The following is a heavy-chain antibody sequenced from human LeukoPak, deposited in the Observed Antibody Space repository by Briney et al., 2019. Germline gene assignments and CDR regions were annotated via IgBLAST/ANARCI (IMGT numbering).Heavy chain of an antibody. CDR3: ANGLSRGYSYGLFY. Sequence: GGSLRLSCAASGFTFSSYGMHWVRQAPGKGLEWVAFIRYDGNNKYYADSVKGRFTISRDNSKNTLYLQMNSLRAEDTAVYYCANGLSRGYSYGLFYWGQGTLVTVSS. CDR1: GFTFSSYG. D-gene: IGHD5-18*01. CDR2: IRYDGNNK. J-gene: IGHJ4*02. V-gene: IGHV3-30*02.